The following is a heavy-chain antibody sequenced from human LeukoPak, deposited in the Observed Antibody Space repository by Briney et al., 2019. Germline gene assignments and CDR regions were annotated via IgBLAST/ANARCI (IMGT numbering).Heavy chain of an antibody. D-gene: IGHD3-22*01. J-gene: IGHJ4*02. Sequence: SETLSLTCTVSGGSISSGGYYWSWIRQPPGKGLEWIGEINHSGSTNYNPSLKSRVTISVDTSKKQFSLKLSSVTAADTAVYYCVTYYFDSSGPKKNYWGQETLVTVSS. CDR2: INHSGST. CDR3: VTYYFDSSGPKKNY. V-gene: IGHV4-39*07. CDR1: GGSISSGGYY.